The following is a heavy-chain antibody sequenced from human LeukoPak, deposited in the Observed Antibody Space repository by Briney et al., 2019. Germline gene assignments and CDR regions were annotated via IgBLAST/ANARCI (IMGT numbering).Heavy chain of an antibody. CDR2: INPSGGST. CDR1: GYTFTSYY. J-gene: IGHJ4*02. Sequence: ASVKVSCKASGYTFTSYYMHWVRQAPGQGLEWMGIINPSGGSTSYAQKFQGRVTMTRDTSTSAVYMELSSLRSEDTAVYYCARTSAGGYEEMGLDYWGQGTLVTVSS. CDR3: ARTSAGGYEEMGLDY. D-gene: IGHD5-12*01. V-gene: IGHV1-46*01.